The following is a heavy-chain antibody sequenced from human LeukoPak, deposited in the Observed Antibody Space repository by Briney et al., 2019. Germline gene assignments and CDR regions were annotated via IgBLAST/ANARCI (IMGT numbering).Heavy chain of an antibody. CDR3: ARAVYYYDSSGYYDYFDY. V-gene: IGHV1-2*02. D-gene: IGHD3-22*01. CDR2: INPNSGGT. Sequence: ASVKVSCKASGYTFTGYYMHWVRQAPGQGLEWMGWINPNSGGTNYAQKFQGRVTMTRDTSISTAYMELSRLRSDDTAVYYCARAVYYYDSSGYYDYFDYWGQGTLVTVSS. CDR1: GYTFTGYY. J-gene: IGHJ4*02.